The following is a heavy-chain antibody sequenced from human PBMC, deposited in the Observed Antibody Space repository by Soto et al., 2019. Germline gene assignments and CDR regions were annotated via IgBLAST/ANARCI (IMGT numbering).Heavy chain of an antibody. CDR3: ATYDFWSGYFLY. D-gene: IGHD3-3*01. V-gene: IGHV4-59*08. CDR1: GGSISSYY. CDR2: IYYSGST. Sequence: SETLSLTCTVSGGSISSYYWSWIRQPPGKGLEWIGYIYYSGSTNYNPSLKSRVTISVDTSKNQFSLKLSSVTAADTAVYYCATYDFWSGYFLYWGQGTLVTVSS. J-gene: IGHJ4*02.